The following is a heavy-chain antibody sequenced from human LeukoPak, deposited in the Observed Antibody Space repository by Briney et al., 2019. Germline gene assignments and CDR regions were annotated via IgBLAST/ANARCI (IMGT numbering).Heavy chain of an antibody. J-gene: IGHJ6*04. Sequence: GGSLRLSCAASGFTFSSYGMHWVRQAPGKGLEWVSFIRFDGSYKYYADSVKGRFTISRDNAKNSLYLQMNSLRAEDTAVYYCAELGITMIGGVWGKGTTVTISS. CDR2: IRFDGSYK. V-gene: IGHV3-30*02. CDR1: GFTFSSYG. D-gene: IGHD3-10*02. CDR3: AELGITMIGGV.